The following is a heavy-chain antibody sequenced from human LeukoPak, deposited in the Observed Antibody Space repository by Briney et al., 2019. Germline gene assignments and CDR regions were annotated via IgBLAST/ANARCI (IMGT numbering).Heavy chain of an antibody. J-gene: IGHJ4*02. Sequence: GGSLRLSCAASGFTFSSYAMNWVRQAPGKGLEWVSYISSSGSTIYYADSVKGRFTISRDNAKNSLYLQMNSLRAEDTAVYYCARWYYDSSGYYRHFDYWGQGTLVTVSS. CDR3: ARWYYDSSGYYRHFDY. D-gene: IGHD3-22*01. CDR1: GFTFSSYA. CDR2: ISSSGSTI. V-gene: IGHV3-48*03.